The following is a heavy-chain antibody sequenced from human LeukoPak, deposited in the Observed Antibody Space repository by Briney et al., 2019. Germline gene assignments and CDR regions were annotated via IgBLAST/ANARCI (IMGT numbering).Heavy chain of an antibody. CDR1: GGSLNSSSYF. J-gene: IGHJ5*01. CDR2: VYSGGST. V-gene: IGHV4-39*07. CDR3: ARGRLYSRSSYWFDS. D-gene: IGHD6-6*01. Sequence: SETLSLTCRVSGGSLNSSSYFWGWIRQPPGQGLEWIGIVYSGGSTYYPPSLKSRVTVSVDTSKVQFSLRLISVTAADTAMYYCARGRLYSRSSYWFDSWGQGTLVTVSS.